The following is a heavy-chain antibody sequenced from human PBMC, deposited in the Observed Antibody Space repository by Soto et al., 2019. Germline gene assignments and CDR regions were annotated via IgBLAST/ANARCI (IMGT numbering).Heavy chain of an antibody. CDR1: GGSISSGDYY. Sequence: QVQLQESGPGLVKPSQTLSLTCTVSGGSISSGDYYWSWIRQPPGKGLEWIGYIYYSGSTYYNPSLKSRVTISVDTSKNLFSLKLSSVTAADTAVYYCARGTMITFGGVIVQPVDVRGQGTTVTVSS. V-gene: IGHV4-30-4*01. CDR3: ARGTMITFGGVIVQPVDV. CDR2: IYYSGST. J-gene: IGHJ6*02. D-gene: IGHD3-16*02.